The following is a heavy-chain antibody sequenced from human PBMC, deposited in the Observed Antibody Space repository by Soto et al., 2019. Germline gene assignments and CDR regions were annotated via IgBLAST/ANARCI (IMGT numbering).Heavy chain of an antibody. Sequence: QVQLVQSGAEVKKPGPSVKVYCKASGYTFTGYYMHWVRQAPGQGLEWMGWIHPNSGGTNYAQKFQGRVTMPRDTSISTAYMELSRLRSDDTAVYYGERFVATIREDYWGQGTLVTVSS. J-gene: IGHJ4*02. CDR3: ERFVATIREDY. CDR2: IHPNSGGT. V-gene: IGHV1-2*02. D-gene: IGHD5-12*01. CDR1: GYTFTGYY.